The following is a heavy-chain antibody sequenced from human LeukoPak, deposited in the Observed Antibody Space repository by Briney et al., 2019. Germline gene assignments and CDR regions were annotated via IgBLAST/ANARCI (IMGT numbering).Heavy chain of an antibody. CDR2: IIPIFGTA. CDR3: ARGRAAAGTVTSWFDP. J-gene: IGHJ5*02. Sequence: SSVTVSCKASGGTFSSYAISWVRQAPGQGLEWMGGIIPIFGTANYAQKFQGRVTITTDESTSTAYMELSSLRSEDTAVYYCARGRAAAGTVTSWFDPWSKGTLVTVSS. V-gene: IGHV1-69*05. CDR1: GGTFSSYA. D-gene: IGHD6-13*01.